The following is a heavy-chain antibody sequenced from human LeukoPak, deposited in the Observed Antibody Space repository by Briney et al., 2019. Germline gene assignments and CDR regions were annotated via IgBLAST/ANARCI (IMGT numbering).Heavy chain of an antibody. CDR1: GFIFDTHT. V-gene: IGHV3-23*01. CDR2: ISGSGDST. J-gene: IGHJ6*02. Sequence: GGSLRLSCTASGFIFDTHTPTWVRQAPGKGLEWVASISGSGDSTNYGDSVKGRFTISRDNFKRTVHLEMSNLRADDTAMYYCVRRAAVRGMDFWGLGTTVIVSS. D-gene: IGHD1-14*01. CDR3: VRRAAVRGMDF.